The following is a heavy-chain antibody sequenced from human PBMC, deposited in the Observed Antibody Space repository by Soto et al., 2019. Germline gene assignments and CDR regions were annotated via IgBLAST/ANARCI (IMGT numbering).Heavy chain of an antibody. Sequence: QVQLVESGGGVVQPGRSLRLSCAASGFTFSSYGMHWVRQAPGKGLEWVAVISYDGSNKYYADSVKGRFTISRDNSKNTPYLQMNSLRAEDTAVYYCAKESSGPRSSAFDYWGQGTLVTVSS. CDR3: AKESSGPRSSAFDY. J-gene: IGHJ4*02. CDR1: GFTFSSYG. CDR2: ISYDGSNK. V-gene: IGHV3-30*18. D-gene: IGHD3-22*01.